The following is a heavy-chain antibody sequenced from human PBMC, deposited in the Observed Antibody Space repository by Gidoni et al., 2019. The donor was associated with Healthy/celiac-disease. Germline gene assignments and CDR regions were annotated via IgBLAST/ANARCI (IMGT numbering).Heavy chain of an antibody. Sequence: VQLVQSGAEVKKPGSSVKVSCKASGGTFSSYAISWVRQAPGQGLEWMGRIIPILGIANYAQKFQGRVTITAEKSTSTAYMELSSLRSEDTAVYYCARVPTTGTEGFDPWGQGTLVTVSS. J-gene: IGHJ5*02. CDR3: ARVPTTGTEGFDP. D-gene: IGHD1-1*01. V-gene: IGHV1-69*09. CDR2: IIPILGIA. CDR1: GGTFSSYA.